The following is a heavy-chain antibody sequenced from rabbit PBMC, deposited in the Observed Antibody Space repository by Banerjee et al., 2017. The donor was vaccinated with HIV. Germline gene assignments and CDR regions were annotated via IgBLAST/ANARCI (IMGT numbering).Heavy chain of an antibody. Sequence: EQLEESGGGLVKPEGSLTLTCKASGFDLSSYYDMCWVRQAPGKGLEWIACIYTGSGSTSYASWAKGRFTISKTSSPTVTLQMTSLTAADTATYFCARGTGGAGDGLNLWGQGTLVTVS. CDR1: GFDLSSYYD. CDR3: ARGTGGAGDGLNL. V-gene: IGHV1S45*01. J-gene: IGHJ4*01. D-gene: IGHD4-2*01. CDR2: IYTGSGST.